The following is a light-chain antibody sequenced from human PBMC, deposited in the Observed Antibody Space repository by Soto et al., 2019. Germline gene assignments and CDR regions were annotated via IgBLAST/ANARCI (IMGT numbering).Light chain of an antibody. CDR3: SSSTSSSTVI. J-gene: IGLJ2*01. CDR2: DVS. CDR1: GSDVGGYNY. Sequence: QSALTQPASVSGSPGQSITISCTGTGSDVGGYNYVSWYQQHPGKAPKLMIYDVSNRPSGVSNRFSGSKSVNTASLTISGLQAEDEADYYRSSSTSSSTVIFGGGTKVTVL. V-gene: IGLV2-14*03.